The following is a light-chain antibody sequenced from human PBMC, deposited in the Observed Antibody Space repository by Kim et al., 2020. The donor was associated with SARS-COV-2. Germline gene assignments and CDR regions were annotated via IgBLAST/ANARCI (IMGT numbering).Light chain of an antibody. CDR2: WAS. CDR3: QQYYSTPDT. CDR1: QSVLYSSNNKNY. V-gene: IGKV4-1*01. J-gene: IGKJ2*01. Sequence: DIVMTQSPDSLAVSLGERATINCNSSQSVLYSSNNKNYLAWYQQKPGQPPKLLIYWASTRESGVPDRFSGSGSGTDFTLTISSLQAEDVAVYYCQQYYSTPDTFGQGTKLEI.